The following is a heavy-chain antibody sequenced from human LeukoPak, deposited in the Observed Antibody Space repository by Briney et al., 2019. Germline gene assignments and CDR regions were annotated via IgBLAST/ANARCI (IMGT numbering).Heavy chain of an antibody. CDR2: ISWDGGST. V-gene: IGHV3-43D*03. CDR3: AKDGSSGQGGYFDY. D-gene: IGHD3-22*01. J-gene: IGHJ4*02. CDR1: GFTFDDYA. Sequence: GSLRLSCAASGFTFDDYAMHWVRQAPGKGLEWVSLISWDGGSTYYADSVKGRFTISRDNSKNSLYLQMNSLRAEDTALYYCAKDGSSGQGGYFDYWGQGTLVTVSS.